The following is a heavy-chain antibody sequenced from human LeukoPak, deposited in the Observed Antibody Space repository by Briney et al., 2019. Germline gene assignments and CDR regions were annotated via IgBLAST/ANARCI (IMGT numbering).Heavy chain of an antibody. Sequence: GGSLRLSCAASGFTFSDDYMSWIRQAPGKGLEWVSYISSSGGTIYYADSVKGRFTISRDNAKNSLYLQMNSLRAEDTAVYYCARDDSTGCYDYFDYWGQGTLVTVSS. D-gene: IGHD6-19*01. CDR1: GFTFSDDY. J-gene: IGHJ4*02. CDR2: ISSSGGTI. V-gene: IGHV3-11*01. CDR3: ARDDSTGCYDYFDY.